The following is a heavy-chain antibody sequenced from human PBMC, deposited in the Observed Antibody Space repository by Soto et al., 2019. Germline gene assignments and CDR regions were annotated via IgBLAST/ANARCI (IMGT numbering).Heavy chain of an antibody. CDR3: AREGGSESLAPKNKWSDT. Sequence: VASVKVSCEPSGYTFTDYHIHWVRQAPGQGLEFMGWINANNGGAGSAQQFQGRVTVTRDTSISTVYMELSNLRSDDTAVYYCAREGGSESLAPKNKWSDTWGQGTRVTVSA. D-gene: IGHD6-25*01. CDR2: INANNGGA. CDR1: GYTFTDYH. J-gene: IGHJ5*02. V-gene: IGHV1-2*02.